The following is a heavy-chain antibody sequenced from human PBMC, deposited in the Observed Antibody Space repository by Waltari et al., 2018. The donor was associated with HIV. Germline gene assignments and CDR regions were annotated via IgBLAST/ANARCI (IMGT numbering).Heavy chain of an antibody. Sequence: QLIQSTSALKRPGASVTISCQVSGSPLSHLSMQWVRQVRGQRLEWMGGFDPKNGKPVYSQRFWGRVSLAEDTSQDTAFLELNRLTSDDTAVYYCVTLYNESPLYSNFWGQGTLVTV. D-gene: IGHD2-15*01. CDR3: VTLYNESPLYSNF. CDR1: GSPLSHLS. J-gene: IGHJ1*01. CDR2: FDPKNGKP. V-gene: IGHV1-24*01.